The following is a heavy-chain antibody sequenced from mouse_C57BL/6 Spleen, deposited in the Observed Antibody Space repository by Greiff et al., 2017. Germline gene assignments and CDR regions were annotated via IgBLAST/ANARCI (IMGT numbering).Heavy chain of an antibody. J-gene: IGHJ4*01. CDR1: GYAFTNYL. CDR3: ARPLYDDDGGYYYAMDY. V-gene: IGHV1-54*01. CDR2: INPGSGGT. Sequence: VKLQESGAELVRPGTSVKVSCKASGYAFTNYLIEWVKQRPGQGLEWIGVINPGSGGTNYNEKFKGKATLTADKSSSTAYMPLSSLTSEDSAVYCCARPLYDDDGGYYYAMDYWGQGTSVTVSS. D-gene: IGHD2-4*01.